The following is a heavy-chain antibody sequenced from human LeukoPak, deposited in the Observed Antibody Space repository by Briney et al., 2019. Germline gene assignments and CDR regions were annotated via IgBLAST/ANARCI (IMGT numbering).Heavy chain of an antibody. CDR3: TRDVSQSSSWYGEFDY. Sequence: GGSLRLSCAASGFSFSNHWMHWVRQVPGKWLVWVSRINSDGSSTTYADSVKGRFTISRDNAKNTLYLQMNSLRDEDTAVYYCTRDVSQSSSWYGEFDYWGQGTQVTVSS. CDR1: GFSFSNHW. V-gene: IGHV3-74*03. CDR2: INSDGSST. D-gene: IGHD6-13*01. J-gene: IGHJ4*02.